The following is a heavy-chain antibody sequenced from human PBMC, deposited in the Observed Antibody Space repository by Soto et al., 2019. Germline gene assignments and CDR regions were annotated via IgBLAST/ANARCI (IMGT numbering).Heavy chain of an antibody. Sequence: SVKVSCKASGGTFSSYATSWVRQAPGQGLEWMGGIIPIFGTANYAQKFQGRVTITADESTSTAYMELSSLRSEDTAVYYCGLDAHGGLVFDYWGQGTLVTVSS. CDR3: GLDAHGGLVFDY. CDR2: IIPIFGTA. V-gene: IGHV1-69*13. CDR1: GGTFSSYA. J-gene: IGHJ4*02. D-gene: IGHD3-16*01.